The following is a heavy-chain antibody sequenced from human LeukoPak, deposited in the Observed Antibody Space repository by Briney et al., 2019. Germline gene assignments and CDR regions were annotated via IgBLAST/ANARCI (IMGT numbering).Heavy chain of an antibody. D-gene: IGHD2-2*01. CDR1: GGSISSYY. CDR2: IYYSGST. Sequence: SETLSLTCTVSGGSISSYYWSWIRQPPGKGLEWIGYIYYSGSTNYNPSLKSRVTISVDTSKNQFSLKLSSVTAADTAVYYCARLAHLGYCSSTSCPHPQTYYMDVWGKGTTVTVSS. V-gene: IGHV4-59*01. CDR3: ARLAHLGYCSSTSCPHPQTYYMDV. J-gene: IGHJ6*03.